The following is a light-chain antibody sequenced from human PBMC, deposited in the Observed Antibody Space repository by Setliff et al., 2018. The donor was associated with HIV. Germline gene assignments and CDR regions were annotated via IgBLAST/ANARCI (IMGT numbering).Light chain of an antibody. V-gene: IGLV2-8*01. CDR3: CSYAGSSTYV. Sequence: QSALTQPPSASGSPGQSVTISCTGTSSDVGGYNYVSWYQQHPGKAPKLMIYEVSKRPSGVPDRFSGSKSGNTASLTVSGLQAEDEADYYCCSYAGSSTYVFGIGTKV. CDR1: SSDVGGYNY. CDR2: EVS. J-gene: IGLJ1*01.